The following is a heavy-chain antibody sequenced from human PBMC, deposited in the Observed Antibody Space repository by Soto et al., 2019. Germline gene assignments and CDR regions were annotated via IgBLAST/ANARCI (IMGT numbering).Heavy chain of an antibody. J-gene: IGHJ5*02. CDR2: IYYSGST. CDR3: AREASGYEDWFDP. Sequence: SETLSLTCTVSGGSISSYYWSWIRQPPGKGLEWIGYIYYSGSTNYNPSLKSRVTISVDTSKNQFSLKLSSVTAADTAVYYCAREASGYEDWFDPWGQGTLVTVS. V-gene: IGHV4-59*01. CDR1: GGSISSYY. D-gene: IGHD5-12*01.